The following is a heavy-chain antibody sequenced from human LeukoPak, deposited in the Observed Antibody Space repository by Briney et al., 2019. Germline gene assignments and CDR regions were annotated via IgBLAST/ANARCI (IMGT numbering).Heavy chain of an antibody. CDR2: INHSGST. D-gene: IGHD6-13*01. V-gene: IGHV4-34*01. Sequence: PSETLSLTCAVYGGSFSGYYWSWIRQPPGKGLEWIGEINHSGSTNCNPSLKSRVTISVDTSKNQFSLRLSSVTAADTAVYYCARGRGAAAGRSSWFDPWGQGTLVTVSS. CDR3: ARGRGAAAGRSSWFDP. J-gene: IGHJ5*02. CDR1: GGSFSGYY.